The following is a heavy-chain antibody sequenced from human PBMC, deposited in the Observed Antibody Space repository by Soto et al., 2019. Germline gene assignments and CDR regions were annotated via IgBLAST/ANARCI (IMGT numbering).Heavy chain of an antibody. V-gene: IGHV3-23*01. CDR2: ISGSGGST. D-gene: IGHD4-4*01. Sequence: PGGSLRLSCAASGFTFSSYAMSWVRQAPGKGLEWVSAISGSGGSTYYADSVKGRFTIPRDNSKNTLYLQMNSLRAEDTAVYYCAKDPDSTTVTKYYFDYWGQGTLVTVSS. CDR3: AKDPDSTTVTKYYFDY. CDR1: GFTFSSYA. J-gene: IGHJ4*02.